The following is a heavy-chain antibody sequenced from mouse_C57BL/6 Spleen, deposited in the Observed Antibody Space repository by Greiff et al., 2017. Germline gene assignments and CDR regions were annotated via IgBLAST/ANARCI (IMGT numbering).Heavy chain of an antibody. J-gene: IGHJ2*01. V-gene: IGHV1-15*01. CDR1: GYTFTDYE. CDR3: TRGWLRRRDYFDY. D-gene: IGHD2-2*01. CDR2: IDPETGGT. Sequence: VQRVESGAELVRPGASVTLSCKASGYTFTDYEMHWVKQTPVHGLEWIGAIDPETGGTAYNQKFKGKAILTADKSSSTAYMELRSLTSEDSAVYYCTRGWLRRRDYFDYWGQGTTLTVSS.